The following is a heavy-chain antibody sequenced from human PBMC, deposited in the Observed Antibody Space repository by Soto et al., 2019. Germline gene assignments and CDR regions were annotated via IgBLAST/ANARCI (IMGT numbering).Heavy chain of an antibody. CDR2: VSDNGGSRGGT. D-gene: IGHD6-19*01. J-gene: IGHJ4*01. V-gene: IGHV3-23*01. CDR3: ARIDVQCFDY. Sequence: GGSLRLSCKASGFMFNNSAMTWVRQAPGQGLQWVASVSDNGGSRGGTYYADSVKGRFTISRDNSENTLYLQMNSLRVEDTAMYYCARIDVQCFDYWGHGTLVTVSS. CDR1: GFMFNNSA.